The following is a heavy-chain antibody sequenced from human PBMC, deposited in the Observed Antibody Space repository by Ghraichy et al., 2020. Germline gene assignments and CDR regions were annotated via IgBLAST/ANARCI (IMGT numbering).Heavy chain of an antibody. D-gene: IGHD2-2*01. CDR3: ARRYCTITSCHVLYYYGMDV. CDR2: MNPNSGNT. V-gene: IGHV1-8*01. Sequence: ASVKVSCKASGYTFTSYDINWVRQATGQGLEWTGWMNPNSGNTGYAQKFQGRVTMTRNTSISTAYMELSSLRSEDTAVYYCARRYCTITSCHVLYYYGMDVWGQGTTVTVSS. J-gene: IGHJ6*02. CDR1: GYTFTSYD.